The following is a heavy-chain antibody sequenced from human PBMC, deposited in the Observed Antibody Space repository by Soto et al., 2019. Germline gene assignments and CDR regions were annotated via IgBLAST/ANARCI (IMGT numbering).Heavy chain of an antibody. CDR1: GYTFTSYG. V-gene: IGHV1-18*01. D-gene: IGHD3-10*01. CDR3: ARDLVFRAPAVVFDI. CDR2: ISAYNGNT. J-gene: IGHJ3*02. Sequence: ASVKVSCKASGYTFTSYGISWVRQAPGQGLEWMGWISAYNGNTNYAQKLQGRVTMATDTSTSTAYMELRSLRSDDTAVYYCARDLVFRAPAVVFDIWGQGTMVTVSS.